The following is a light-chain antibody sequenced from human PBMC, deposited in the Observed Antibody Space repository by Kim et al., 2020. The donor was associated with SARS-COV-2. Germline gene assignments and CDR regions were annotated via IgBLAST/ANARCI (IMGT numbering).Light chain of an antibody. CDR3: QQRNSWPPAVT. CDR1: QVVSGS. J-gene: IGKJ4*01. V-gene: IGKV3-11*01. CDR2: DAS. Sequence: PGDRDTLSCRASQVVSGSLAWYQQRPGQAPRLLVYDASNRATGVPDRFSGSGSGTDFTLTLSSLEPEDFSTYYCQQRNSWPPAVTFGGGTKVDIK.